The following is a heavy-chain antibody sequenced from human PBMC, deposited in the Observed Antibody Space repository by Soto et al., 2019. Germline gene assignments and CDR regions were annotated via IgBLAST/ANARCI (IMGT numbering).Heavy chain of an antibody. CDR1: GYTFTSYA. D-gene: IGHD3-22*01. V-gene: IGHV1-3*01. CDR3: AREVVVTSCMDV. Sequence: ASVKVSCKASGYTFTSYAMHWVRQAPGQRLEWMGWINAGNGNTKYSQKLQGRVTITRDTSASTAYMELSSLRSEDTAVYYCAREVVVTSCMDVWGQGXTVTVYS. J-gene: IGHJ6*02. CDR2: INAGNGNT.